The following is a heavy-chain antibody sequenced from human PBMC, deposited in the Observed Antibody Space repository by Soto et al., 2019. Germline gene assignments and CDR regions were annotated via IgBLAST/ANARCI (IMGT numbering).Heavy chain of an antibody. D-gene: IGHD2-15*01. J-gene: IGHJ6*03. CDR3: ARPSLSGPFYYYYMDV. Sequence: ASVKVSCKASGYTFTGYYMHWVRQAPGQGLEWMGWINPNSGGTNYAQKFQGRVTITRDTSASTAYMELSSLRSEDTAVYYCARPSLSGPFYYYYMDVWGKGTTVTVSS. CDR2: INPNSGGT. V-gene: IGHV1-2*02. CDR1: GYTFTGYY.